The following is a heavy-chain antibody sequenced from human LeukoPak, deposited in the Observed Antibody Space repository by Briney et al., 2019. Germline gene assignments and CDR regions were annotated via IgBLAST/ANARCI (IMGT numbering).Heavy chain of an antibody. CDR2: ISGSGGST. J-gene: IGHJ4*02. V-gene: IGHV3-23*01. D-gene: IGHD3/OR15-3a*01. CDR3: AKDGMIYGAEPLYYFDY. Sequence: PGGSLRLSCAASGFTFSSYAMSWVRQAPGKGLEWVSAISGSGGSTYYADSVKGRFTISRDNSKNTLYLQMNSLRAEDTAVYYCAKDGMIYGAEPLYYFDYWGQGTLVTVSS. CDR1: GFTFSSYA.